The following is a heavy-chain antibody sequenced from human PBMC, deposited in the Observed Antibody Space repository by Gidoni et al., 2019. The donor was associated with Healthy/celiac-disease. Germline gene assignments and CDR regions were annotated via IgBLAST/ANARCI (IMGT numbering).Heavy chain of an antibody. J-gene: IGHJ1*01. CDR3: AITRGDSSGYGF. Sequence: RTGGYYWSWIRQHPGKGLEWIGYIYYSGSTYYNPSLKSRVTISVDTSKNQFSLKLSSVTAADTAVYYCAITRGDSSGYGFWGQGTLVTVSS. CDR2: IYYSGST. V-gene: IGHV4-31*02. D-gene: IGHD3-22*01. CDR1: RTGGYY.